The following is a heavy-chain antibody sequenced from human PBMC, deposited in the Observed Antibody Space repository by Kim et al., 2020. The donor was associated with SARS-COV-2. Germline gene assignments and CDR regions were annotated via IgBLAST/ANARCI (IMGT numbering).Heavy chain of an antibody. D-gene: IGHD3-22*01. J-gene: IGHJ4*02. CDR1: GGSISSYY. V-gene: IGHV4-59*13. CDR3: ATYNSVYYYN. Sequence: SETLSLTCSVSGGSISSYYWSWMRQAPGKGLEWIGFFYDSGNTNYNPSLKSRVTMSVDTSNNQFSLNLTSMTAADTAVYYCATYNSVYYYNWGQGTLVTV. CDR2: FYDSGNT.